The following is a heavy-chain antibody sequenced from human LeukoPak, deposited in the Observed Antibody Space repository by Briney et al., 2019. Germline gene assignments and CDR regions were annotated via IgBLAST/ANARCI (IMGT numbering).Heavy chain of an antibody. CDR3: ARDNDAFDI. CDR2: IVVGGGNT. J-gene: IGHJ3*02. Sequence: TSVKVSCKASGFTFTSSAMQWVRQARGQRLEWIGWIVVGGGNTNYAQKFQERVTITRDMSTSAAHMELSRLRSDDTAVYYCARDNDAFDIWGQGTMVTVSS. CDR1: GFTFTSSA. V-gene: IGHV1-58*02.